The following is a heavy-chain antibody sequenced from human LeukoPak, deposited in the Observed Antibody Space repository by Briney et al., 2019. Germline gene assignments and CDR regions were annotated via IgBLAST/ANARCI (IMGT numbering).Heavy chain of an antibody. V-gene: IGHV1-2*02. D-gene: IGHD7-27*01. CDR1: GYTFTGYY. J-gene: IGHJ3*02. CDR3: ARWAQRVLGLAGRPAFDI. CDR2: INPNSGGT. Sequence: ASVKVSCKASGYTFTGYYMHWVRQAPGQGLEWMGWINPNSGGTNYAQKFQGRVTMTGDTSISTAYMELSRLRSDDTAVYYCARWAQRVLGLAGRPAFDIWGQGTMVTVSS.